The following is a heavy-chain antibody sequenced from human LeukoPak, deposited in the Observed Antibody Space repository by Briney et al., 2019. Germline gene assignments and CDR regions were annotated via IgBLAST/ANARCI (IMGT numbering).Heavy chain of an antibody. D-gene: IGHD3-22*01. V-gene: IGHV1-69*13. CDR2: IIPIFGTA. CDR1: GYTFTSYG. Sequence: ASVKVSCKASGYTFTSYGISWVRQAPGQGLEWMGGIIPIFGTANYAQKFQGRVTITADESTSTAYMEPSSLRSEDTAVYYCARDRVGYYYDSSGWNAFDIWGQGTMVTVSS. J-gene: IGHJ3*02. CDR3: ARDRVGYYYDSSGWNAFDI.